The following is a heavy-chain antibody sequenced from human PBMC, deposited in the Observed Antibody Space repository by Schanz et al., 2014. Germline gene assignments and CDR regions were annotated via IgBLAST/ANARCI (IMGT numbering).Heavy chain of an antibody. D-gene: IGHD5-18*01. CDR2: ITYNGGTI. CDR3: AKDAENTAMITDYFDY. J-gene: IGHJ4*02. CDR1: GFAFSSFA. V-gene: IGHV3-48*01. Sequence: EVQLMESGGGLVKPGGSLRLSCVASGFAFSSFAMTWVRQAPGKGLEWISYITYNGGTIYYADSVKGRFTISRDNAKNSLYLQMNSLRAEDTAVYYCAKDAENTAMITDYFDYWGQGTLVTVSS.